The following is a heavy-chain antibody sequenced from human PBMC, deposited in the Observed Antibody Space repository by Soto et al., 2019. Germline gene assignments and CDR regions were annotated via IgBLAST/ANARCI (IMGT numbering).Heavy chain of an antibody. CDR2: IYPGDSDT. CDR1: GYSFTSYW. V-gene: IGHV5-51*01. J-gene: IGHJ6*02. CDR3: ARHDILTGYYKNYYYYGMDV. D-gene: IGHD3-9*01. Sequence: PGASLKISCKRSGYSFTSYWIGWVRQMPGKGLEWMGIIYPGDSDTRYSPSFQGQVTISADKSISTAYLQWSSLKASDTAMYYCARHDILTGYYKNYYYYGMDVWGQGTTVTVSS.